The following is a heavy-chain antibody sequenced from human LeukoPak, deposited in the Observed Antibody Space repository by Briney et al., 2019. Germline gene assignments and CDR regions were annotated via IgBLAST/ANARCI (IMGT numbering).Heavy chain of an antibody. CDR3: ARGGAHVVAATPPEY. CDR1: GYTFTGYY. Sequence: ASVKVSCKASGYTFTGYYMHWVRQAPGQGLEWMGWINPNSGGTNYAQKFQGRVTMTRDTSISTAYMELSRLRSDDTAVYYCARGGAHVVAATPPEYWGQGTLVTVSS. CDR2: INPNSGGT. V-gene: IGHV1-2*02. J-gene: IGHJ4*02. D-gene: IGHD2-15*01.